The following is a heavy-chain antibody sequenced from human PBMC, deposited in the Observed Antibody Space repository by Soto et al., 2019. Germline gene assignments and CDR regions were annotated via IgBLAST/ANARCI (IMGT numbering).Heavy chain of an antibody. D-gene: IGHD2-2*01. CDR3: ARGGYCSSTSCSPGNSWFDP. V-gene: IGHV4-34*01. CDR2: INHSGST. CDR1: GGSVSGYY. J-gene: IGHJ5*02. Sequence: PPETLSLTCAVYGGSVSGYYWSWIRQPPGKGLEWIGEINHSGSTNYNPSLKSRVTISVDTSKNQFSLKLSSVTAADTAVYYCARGGYCSSTSCSPGNSWFDPWGQGTLVTVSS.